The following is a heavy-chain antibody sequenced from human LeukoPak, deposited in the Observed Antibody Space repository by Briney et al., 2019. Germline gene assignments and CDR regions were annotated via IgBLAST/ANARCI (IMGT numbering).Heavy chain of an antibody. V-gene: IGHV1-8*01. D-gene: IGHD3-9*01. J-gene: IGHJ5*02. CDR1: GYTFTSYD. CDR2: MSPNSGNT. CDR3: ARGLLRMFILTGYYGRGYWFDP. Sequence: PGASVKVSCKASGYTFTSYDINWVRQATGQGLEWMGWMSPNSGNTGYAQKFQGRVTMTRNTSISTAYMELSSLRSEDTAVYYCARGLLRMFILTGYYGRGYWFDPWGQGTLVTVSS.